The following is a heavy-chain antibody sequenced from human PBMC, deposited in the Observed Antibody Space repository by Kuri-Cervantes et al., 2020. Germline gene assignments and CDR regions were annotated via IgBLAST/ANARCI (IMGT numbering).Heavy chain of an antibody. CDR2: IYYSGST. CDR3: ASRPDSSGYYIDY. D-gene: IGHD3-22*01. V-gene: IGHV4-30-4*08. J-gene: IGHJ4*02. Sequence: LRLSCTVSGGSISGYYWSWIRQPPGKGLEWIGYIYYSGSTYYNPSLKSRVTISVDTSKNQFSLKLSSVTAADTAVYYCASRPDSSGYYIDYWGQGTLVTVSS. CDR1: GGSISGYY.